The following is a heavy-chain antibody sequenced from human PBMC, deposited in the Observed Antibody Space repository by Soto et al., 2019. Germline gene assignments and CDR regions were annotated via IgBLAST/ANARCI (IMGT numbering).Heavy chain of an antibody. J-gene: IGHJ4*02. Sequence: QITLKESGPTLVKPTQTLTLTCSFSGFSLTTSGVGVGWIRQPPGKALEWLALIYWDDDKRYSPSLKSRLTITKDTTKNQVVLTMTNMDPVDTATYYCAHSLPAAGAYYFDYWGQGTLVTVSS. D-gene: IGHD6-13*01. CDR1: GFSLTTSGVG. CDR2: IYWDDDK. CDR3: AHSLPAAGAYYFDY. V-gene: IGHV2-5*02.